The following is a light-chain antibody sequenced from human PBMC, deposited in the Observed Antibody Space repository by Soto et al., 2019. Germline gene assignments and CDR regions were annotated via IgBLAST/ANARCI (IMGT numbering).Light chain of an antibody. V-gene: IGLV2-23*03. CDR3: YSYVGSSTFGLHV. CDR2: EGT. J-gene: IGLJ1*01. Sequence: QSVLTQPASVSGSPGQSITISCTGTSSDVGTYNLVSWYQQHPAKAPKLMIYEGTKRPSGVSNRFSGSKSDYTASLTISGLQAEDEADYYCYSYVGSSTFGLHVFGTGT. CDR1: SSDVGTYNL.